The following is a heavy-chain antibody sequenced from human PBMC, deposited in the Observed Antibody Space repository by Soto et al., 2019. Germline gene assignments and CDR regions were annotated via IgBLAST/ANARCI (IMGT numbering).Heavy chain of an antibody. V-gene: IGHV3-74*01. J-gene: IGHJ3*01. D-gene: IGHD7-27*01. CDR1: GFTFSYYW. CDR3: ARGDPGAFGL. Sequence: EVQLVESGGGLVRPGGSLRLSCAASGFTFSYYWMHWFRQAPGKGLVWVSRIHSDGSSTTYAEFVKGRFIISRDNARTTVDLQMNSVRVEDTAVYYCARGDPGAFGLGGQGTVVTVSS. CDR2: IHSDGSST.